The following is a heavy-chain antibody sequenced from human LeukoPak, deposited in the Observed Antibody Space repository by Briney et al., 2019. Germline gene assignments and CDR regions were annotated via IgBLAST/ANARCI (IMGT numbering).Heavy chain of an antibody. Sequence: KPGGSLRLSCAASGFTFRNAWMSWVRQAPGMGLEWVGRIKSKTDGGTTDYAAPVKGRFTISRDDSKNTLYLQMNSLKTEDTAVYYCTTERVRDFWSGYYEFDYWGQGTLVTVSS. CDR1: GFTFRNAW. V-gene: IGHV3-15*01. CDR2: IKSKTDGGTT. J-gene: IGHJ4*02. D-gene: IGHD3-3*01. CDR3: TTERVRDFWSGYYEFDY.